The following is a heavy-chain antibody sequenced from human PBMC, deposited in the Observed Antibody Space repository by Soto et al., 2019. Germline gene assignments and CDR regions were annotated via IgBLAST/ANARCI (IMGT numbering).Heavy chain of an antibody. CDR1: GYRFTSYG. J-gene: IGHJ6*02. D-gene: IGHD3-16*01. Sequence: QVQLVQSGAEVKNPGASVKVSCKASGYRFTSYGIGWVRQAPGQGLEWMGWINAYNGNTNYAQNLQGRVTLTTDTATSPAYMELRSLRSNDPAVYYCAMVDVYVTPSPQDVWGQGTTVTVSS. V-gene: IGHV1-18*01. CDR2: INAYNGNT. CDR3: AMVDVYVTPSPQDV.